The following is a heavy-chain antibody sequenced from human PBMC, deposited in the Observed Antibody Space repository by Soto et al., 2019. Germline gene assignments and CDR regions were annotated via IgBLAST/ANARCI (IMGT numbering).Heavy chain of an antibody. D-gene: IGHD2-2*01. CDR3: ARLCVVVPAAIHYYYYYMDV. Sequence: GGSLRLSCAASGFTFSSYEMNWVRQAPGKGLEWVSYISSSGSTIYYADSVKGRFTISRDNAKNSLYLQMNSLRAEDTAVYYCARLCVVVPAAIHYYYYYMDVWGKGTTVTVSS. J-gene: IGHJ6*03. CDR2: ISSSGSTI. CDR1: GFTFSSYE. V-gene: IGHV3-48*03.